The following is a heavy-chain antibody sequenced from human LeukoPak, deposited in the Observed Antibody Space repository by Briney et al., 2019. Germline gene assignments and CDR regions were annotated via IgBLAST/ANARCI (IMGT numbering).Heavy chain of an antibody. Sequence: SQTLSLTCTVSGGSISSGGYFWSWVRQHPGKGLEWIGYISNSGSTSYNPSLKSRVTLSVDTSKNQFSLKLSSVTAADTAVYYCARADNWNAFEYWGQGTLVPVSS. J-gene: IGHJ4*02. CDR3: ARADNWNAFEY. CDR2: ISNSGST. CDR1: GGSISSGGYF. V-gene: IGHV4-31*03. D-gene: IGHD1-1*01.